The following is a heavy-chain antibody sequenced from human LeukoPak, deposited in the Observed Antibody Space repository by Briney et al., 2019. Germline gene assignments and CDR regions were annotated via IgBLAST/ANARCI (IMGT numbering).Heavy chain of an antibody. J-gene: IGHJ5*02. V-gene: IGHV3-7*01. CDR3: ARGKTSQNIVTRKTYNWFDP. CDR2: IKKDGSEK. CDR1: GFTFSSYW. D-gene: IGHD2/OR15-2a*01. Sequence: GGSLRLSCAASGFTFSSYWMSWVRQAPGKGLEWVANIKKDGSEKYYVDSVKGRFTISRDNAKTSLYLQMNSLRAEDTAVYYCARGKTSQNIVTRKTYNWFDPWGQGTLVTVSS.